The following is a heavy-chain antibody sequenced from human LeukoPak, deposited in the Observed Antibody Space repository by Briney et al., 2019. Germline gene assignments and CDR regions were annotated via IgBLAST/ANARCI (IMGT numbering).Heavy chain of an antibody. CDR3: AKAPVTTCSGAYCYPFDY. CDR2: ISVSGNT. Sequence: GGSLRLSCAASGFTLSSYAMSWVRQAPGKGLEWVSAISVSGNTCHADSVKGRFTISRDSSKNTLYLQMNRLRAEDAAVYYCAKAPVTTCSGAYCYPFDYWGQGTLVTVSS. CDR1: GFTLSSYA. V-gene: IGHV3-23*01. J-gene: IGHJ4*02. D-gene: IGHD2-21*01.